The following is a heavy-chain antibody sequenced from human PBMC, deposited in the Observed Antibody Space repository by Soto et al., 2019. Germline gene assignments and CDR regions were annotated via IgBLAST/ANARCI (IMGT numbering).Heavy chain of an antibody. CDR1: GFAFSNFA. CDR2: ISGSGDST. D-gene: IGHD6-13*01. Sequence: PVGSLRLACAASGFAFSNFAMSWVRQAPGKGLEWVSAISGSGDSTYYTDSVKGRFTISRDISKNTLYLQMHSLRAEDTALYYCAKSFSSNWYDYFNYWGQGA. J-gene: IGHJ4*02. V-gene: IGHV3-23*01. CDR3: AKSFSSNWYDYFNY.